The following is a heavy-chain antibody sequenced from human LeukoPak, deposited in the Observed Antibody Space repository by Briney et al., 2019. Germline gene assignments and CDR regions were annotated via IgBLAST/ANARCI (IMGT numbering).Heavy chain of an antibody. CDR3: ARPIAARPFDFDY. V-gene: IGHV4-34*01. CDR1: GGSFSGYY. Sequence: PSETLSLTCAVYGGSFSGYYWSWIRQPPGKGLEWIGSIYYSGSTYYNPSLKSRVTISVDTSKNQFSLKLSSVTAADTAVYYCARPIAARPFDFDYWGQGTLVTVSS. J-gene: IGHJ4*02. D-gene: IGHD6-6*01. CDR2: IYYSGST.